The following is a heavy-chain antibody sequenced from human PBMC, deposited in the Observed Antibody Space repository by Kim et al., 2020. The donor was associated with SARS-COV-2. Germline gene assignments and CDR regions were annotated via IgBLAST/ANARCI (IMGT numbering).Heavy chain of an antibody. CDR3: ARDYCSSTSCDPGGYYY. CDR1: GYTFTTYG. J-gene: IGHJ6*01. V-gene: IGHV1-18*01. D-gene: IGHD2-2*01. Sequence: ASVKVSCKSSGYTFTTYGISWVRQAPGQGPEWMGWINGKNGNTKSAQKFQGRVTMTTDTSTSAAYMELWSLTSDDTAAYHCARDYCSSTSCDPGGYYY. CDR2: INGKNGNT.